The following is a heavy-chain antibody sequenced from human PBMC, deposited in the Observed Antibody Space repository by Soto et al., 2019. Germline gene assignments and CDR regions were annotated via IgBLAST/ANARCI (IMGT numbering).Heavy chain of an antibody. CDR1: GGSISSSSYY. CDR3: SRQSAVAGNWFDP. J-gene: IGHJ5*02. V-gene: IGHV4-39*01. CDR2: IYYSGST. D-gene: IGHD6-19*01. Sequence: QLQLQESGPGLVKPSETLSLTCTVSGGSISSSSYYWGWIRQPPGKGLEWIGSIYYSGSTYYNPSLNTRVTISVDTSTHQSSLKLSSVTAADTAVYYCSRQSAVAGNWFDPWGQGTLVTVSS.